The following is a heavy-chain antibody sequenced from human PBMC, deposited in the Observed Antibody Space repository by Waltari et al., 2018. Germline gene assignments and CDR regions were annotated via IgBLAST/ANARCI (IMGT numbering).Heavy chain of an antibody. J-gene: IGHJ4*02. CDR3: ARGRRSTLAQSTYYIDY. CDR2: SSGNNGNS. D-gene: IGHD2-15*01. V-gene: IGHV1-18*01. CDR1: GYTVTNYG. Sequence: QVQLVQSRAAVKKPGASVKVSCRASGYTVTNYGISWVRQSPGQGPEWLGWSSGNNGNSNNAQKIQGTVTMTIDTSTSTAYMELRSLRSDDTAVYYCARGRRSTLAQSTYYIDYWGQGTLVTVSS.